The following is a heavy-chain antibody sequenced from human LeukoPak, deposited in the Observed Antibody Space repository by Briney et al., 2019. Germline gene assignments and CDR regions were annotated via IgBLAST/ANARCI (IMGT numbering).Heavy chain of an antibody. Sequence: GGSMRLSCAASGFTFSSYSMNWVRQAPGKGLEWVSSIRSSSAYMSYADTVKGRFTISRDNAKNPLYLQMSSLRAEDTAVYYCARGWQSTMVVTEVDFWGQGTLVTVSS. D-gene: IGHD4-23*01. J-gene: IGHJ4*02. V-gene: IGHV3-21*01. CDR3: ARGWQSTMVVTEVDF. CDR1: GFTFSSYS. CDR2: IRSSSAYM.